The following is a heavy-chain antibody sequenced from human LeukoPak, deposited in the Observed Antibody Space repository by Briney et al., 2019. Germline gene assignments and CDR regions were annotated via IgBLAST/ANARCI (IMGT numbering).Heavy chain of an antibody. Sequence: ASVKVSCKASGYTFTSYGISWVRQAPGQGLEWMGWISAYDGNTNYAQKLQGRVTMTTDTSTSTAYMELRSLRSDDTAVYYCAREQWRLYYFDYWGQGTLVTVSS. J-gene: IGHJ4*02. CDR1: GYTFTSYG. V-gene: IGHV1-18*01. D-gene: IGHD6-19*01. CDR3: AREQWRLYYFDY. CDR2: ISAYDGNT.